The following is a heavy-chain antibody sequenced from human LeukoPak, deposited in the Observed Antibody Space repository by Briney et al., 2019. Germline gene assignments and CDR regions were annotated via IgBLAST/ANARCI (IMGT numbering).Heavy chain of an antibody. CDR2: INHSGST. CDR1: GGSFSGYY. V-gene: IGHV4-34*01. Sequence: PSETLSLTCAVYGGSFSGYYWSWIRQPPGKGLEWIGEINHSGSTNYNPSLKSRVTISVDTSKNQFSLKLSSVTAADTAVYYCARERFQSVWGSYRYFDYWGQGTLVTVSS. CDR3: ARERFQSVWGSYRYFDY. J-gene: IGHJ4*02. D-gene: IGHD3-16*02.